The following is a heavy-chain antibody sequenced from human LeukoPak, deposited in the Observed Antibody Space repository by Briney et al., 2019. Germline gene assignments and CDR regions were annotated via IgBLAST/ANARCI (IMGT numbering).Heavy chain of an antibody. Sequence: SETLSLTCTVSGGSISSYYWSWIRQPAGKGLEWIGRIYTSGSTNYNPSLKSRVTMSVDTSKNQFSLKLSSVTAADTAVYYCARAGYEYSSSSSDYWGQGTLVTVSS. V-gene: IGHV4-4*07. J-gene: IGHJ4*02. CDR1: GGSISSYY. CDR2: IYTSGST. CDR3: ARAGYEYSSSSSDY. D-gene: IGHD6-6*01.